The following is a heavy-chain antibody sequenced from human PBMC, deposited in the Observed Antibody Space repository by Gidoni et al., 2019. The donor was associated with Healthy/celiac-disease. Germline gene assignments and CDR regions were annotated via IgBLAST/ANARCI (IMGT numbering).Heavy chain of an antibody. CDR3: AKDNLPEVAVAGTYYYYGMDV. Sequence: EVQLLESGGGLVQPGGSLRLPCAASGFPFSSCAMRWARQAPGEGLEWVSAISGSGGSTYYADSVKGRFTISRDNSKNTLYLQMNSLRAEDTAVYYCAKDNLPEVAVAGTYYYYGMDVWGQGTTVTVSS. CDR2: ISGSGGST. CDR1: GFPFSSCA. D-gene: IGHD6-19*01. V-gene: IGHV3-23*01. J-gene: IGHJ6*02.